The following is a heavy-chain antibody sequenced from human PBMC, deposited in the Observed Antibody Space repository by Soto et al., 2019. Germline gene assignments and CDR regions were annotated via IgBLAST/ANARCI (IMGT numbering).Heavy chain of an antibody. CDR1: GDSVSSNSAA. D-gene: IGHD6-19*01. CDR2: TYYRSKWYN. V-gene: IGHV6-1*01. CDR3: ARDRRQWLDLYYYYGMDV. Sequence: SQTLSLTCAISGDSVSSNSAAWNWIRQSPSRGLEWLGGTYYRSKWYNDYAVSVKSRITINPDTSKNQFSLQLNSVTPEDTAVYYCARDRRQWLDLYYYYGMDVWGQGTTVTVSS. J-gene: IGHJ6*02.